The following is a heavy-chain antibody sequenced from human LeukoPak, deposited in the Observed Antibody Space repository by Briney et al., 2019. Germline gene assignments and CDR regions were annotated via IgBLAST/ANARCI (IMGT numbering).Heavy chain of an antibody. D-gene: IGHD2-2*01. V-gene: IGHV4-34*01. CDR3: ARGRGVVVPAAIHNWFDP. Sequence: PSETLSLTCAVYGGSFSGYYWSWIRQPPGTGLKWIGEINHSGSTNYNPSLKSRVTISVDTSKNQFSLKLSSVTAADTAVYYCARGRGVVVPAAIHNWFDPWGQGTLVTVSS. CDR2: INHSGST. CDR1: GGSFSGYY. J-gene: IGHJ5*02.